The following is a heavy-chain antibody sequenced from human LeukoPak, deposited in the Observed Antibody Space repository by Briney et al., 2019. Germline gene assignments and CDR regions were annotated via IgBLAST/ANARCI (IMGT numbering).Heavy chain of an antibody. CDR2: INPNSGGT. V-gene: IGHV1-2*02. J-gene: IGHJ6*03. CDR3: ARVINFGHYYYYYMDV. D-gene: IGHD3-10*01. CDR1: GYTFTSYG. Sequence: GASVKVSCKASGYTFTSYGISWVRQAPGQGLEWMGWINPNSGGTNYAQKFQGRVTMTRDTSISTAYMELSRLRSDDTAVYYCARVINFGHYYYYYMDVWGKGTTVTVSS.